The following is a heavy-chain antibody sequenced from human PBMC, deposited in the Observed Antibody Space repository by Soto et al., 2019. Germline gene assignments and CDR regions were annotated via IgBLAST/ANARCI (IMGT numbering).Heavy chain of an antibody. D-gene: IGHD4-17*01. CDR3: ASFRYGDYALVEY. V-gene: IGHV3-30*03. J-gene: IGHJ4*02. CDR1: GFTFSSYG. CDR2: ISYDGSNK. Sequence: GGSLRLSCAASGFTFSSYGMHWVRQAPGKGLEWVAVISYDGSNKYYADSVKGRFTISRDNSKNTLYLQMNSLRAEDTAVYYCASFRYGDYALVEYWGQGTLVTVSS.